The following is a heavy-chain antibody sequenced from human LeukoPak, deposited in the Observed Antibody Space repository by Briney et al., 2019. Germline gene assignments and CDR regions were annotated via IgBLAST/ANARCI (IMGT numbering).Heavy chain of an antibody. CDR1: GITFSNYY. CDR2: ISPSSSAI. D-gene: IGHD6-19*01. CDR3: ARQFSGWTTY. V-gene: IGHV3-48*02. Sequence: GGSLRLSCAASGITFSNYYMSWVRQAPGKGLEWVSSISPSSSAIYYADSVKGRFTISRDNAENSVYLQMNSLRDEDTAVYYCARQFSGWTTYWGQGTLVTVSS. J-gene: IGHJ4*02.